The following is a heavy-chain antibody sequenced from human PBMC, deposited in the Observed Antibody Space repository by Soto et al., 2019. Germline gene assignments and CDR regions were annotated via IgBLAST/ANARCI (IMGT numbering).Heavy chain of an antibody. CDR2: VSTNGRST. D-gene: IGHD3-3*02. Sequence: PGGSLRLSCRASGLAFGSYAMNWVRQVPGRGLEWVAGVSTNGRSTYYADSGRGRFSIARDNSKITVYLQMKSLRAEDTAVYDYAKDRAFNYFYGMDIWGQGPTVAASS. J-gene: IGHJ6*02. CDR3: AKDRAFNYFYGMDI. V-gene: IGHV3-23*01. CDR1: GLAFGSYA.